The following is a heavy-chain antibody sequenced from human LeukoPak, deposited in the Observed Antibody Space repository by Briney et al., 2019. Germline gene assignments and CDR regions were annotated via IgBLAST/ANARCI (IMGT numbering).Heavy chain of an antibody. V-gene: IGHV3-7*05. J-gene: IGHJ4*02. Sequence: VGSLRLSCAASGFTSSSYWMSWVRQAPGKGLEWVANIKQDGSEEVYVDSVKGRFTISRDNAKNSLFLQMNTLRAEDTAVYYCARENRPFCPFAFWGQGVMVTVSS. CDR3: ARENRPFCPFAF. D-gene: IGHD2/OR15-2a*01. CDR2: IKQDGSEE. CDR1: GFTSSSYW.